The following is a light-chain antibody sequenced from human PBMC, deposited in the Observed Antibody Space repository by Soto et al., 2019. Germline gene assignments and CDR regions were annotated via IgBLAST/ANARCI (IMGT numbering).Light chain of an antibody. Sequence: EIVLTQSPATLSLSPGERATLSCRASQSVSRYLAWYQQKPGQAPRLLIYDASSRAAGIPARFSGSGSGTDFTLSISSLEPEDFAVSYCLQRSNWPPLTFGGGTKVEIK. V-gene: IGKV3-11*01. J-gene: IGKJ4*01. CDR1: QSVSRY. CDR3: LQRSNWPPLT. CDR2: DAS.